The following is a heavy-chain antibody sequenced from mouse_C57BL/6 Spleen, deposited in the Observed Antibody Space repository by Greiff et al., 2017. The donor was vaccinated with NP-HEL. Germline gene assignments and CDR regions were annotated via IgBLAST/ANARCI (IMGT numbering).Heavy chain of an antibody. CDR1: GYTFTSYW. CDR2: IDPSDSYT. J-gene: IGHJ3*01. D-gene: IGHD1-1*02. CDR3: ARGGSMDDLAWFAY. V-gene: IGHV1-69*01. Sequence: QVQLQQPGAELVMPGASVKLSCKASGYTFTSYWMHWVKQRPGQGLEWIGEIDPSDSYTNYNQKFKGKSTLTVDKSSSTAYMQLSSLTSEDSAVYYCARGGSMDDLAWFAYWGQGTLVTVSA.